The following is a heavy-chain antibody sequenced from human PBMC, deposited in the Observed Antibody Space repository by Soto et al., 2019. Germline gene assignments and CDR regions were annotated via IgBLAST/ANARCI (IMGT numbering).Heavy chain of an antibody. CDR1: GGTFSSYA. V-gene: IGHV1-69*13. D-gene: IGHD5-18*01. CDR3: ASRVGDTAMPHAFDI. Sequence: SVKVSCKASGGTFSSYAISWVRQAPGQGLEWMGGIIPIFGTANYAQKFQGRVTITADESTSTVYMELSSLRSEDTALYYCASRVGDTAMPHAFDIWGQGTMVTVSS. J-gene: IGHJ3*02. CDR2: IIPIFGTA.